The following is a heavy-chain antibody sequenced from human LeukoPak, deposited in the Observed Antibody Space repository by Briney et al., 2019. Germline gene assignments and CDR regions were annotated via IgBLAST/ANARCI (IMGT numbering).Heavy chain of an antibody. CDR1: GFTFSSYS. CDR3: ARDSKWWLVRGNYYGMDV. Sequence: TGGSLRLSCAASGFTFSSYSMNWVRQAPGKGLEWVSYISSSSSTIYYADSVKGRFTISRDNAKNSLYLQMNSLRAEDTAVYYCARDSKWWLVRGNYYGMDVWGQGTTVTVSS. V-gene: IGHV3-48*01. J-gene: IGHJ6*02. CDR2: ISSSSSTI. D-gene: IGHD3-10*01.